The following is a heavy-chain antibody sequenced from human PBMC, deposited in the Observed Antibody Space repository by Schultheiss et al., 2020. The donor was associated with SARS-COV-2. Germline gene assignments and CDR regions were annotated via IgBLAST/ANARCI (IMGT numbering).Heavy chain of an antibody. D-gene: IGHD1-26*01. CDR2: ISSSGTP. CDR1: GGSISSYY. J-gene: IGHJ6*03. CDR3: ARERRIVTDTPPYHYHMDA. V-gene: IGHV4-4*07. Sequence: SETLSLTCTVSGGSISSYYWSWIRQPAGKGLDWIGRISSSGTPNYNPSLKSRVIMSVDTSKNQFSLKLSSVTAADTAVYYCARERRIVTDTPPYHYHMDAWGKGTTVTVSS.